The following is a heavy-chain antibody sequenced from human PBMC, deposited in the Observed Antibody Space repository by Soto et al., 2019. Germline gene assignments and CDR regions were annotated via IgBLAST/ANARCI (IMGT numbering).Heavy chain of an antibody. CDR1: GFTFTSSA. J-gene: IGHJ4*02. V-gene: IGHV1-58*01. D-gene: IGHD6-6*01. CDR3: AAPPERSIAARYY. CDR2: IVVGSGNT. Sequence: GASVKVSCKASGFTFTSSAVQWVRQARGQRLEWIGWIVVGSGNTNYAQKFQERVTITRDMSTSTAYMELSSLRSEDTAVYYCAAPPERSIAARYYWGQGTLVTVSS.